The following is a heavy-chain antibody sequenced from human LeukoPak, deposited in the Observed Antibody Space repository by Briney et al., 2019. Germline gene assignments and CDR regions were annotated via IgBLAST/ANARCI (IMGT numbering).Heavy chain of an antibody. D-gene: IGHD6-13*01. J-gene: IGHJ4*02. V-gene: IGHV3-9*01. CDR3: AKSSGSSSWYGGIIDY. CDR2: ISWNSGSI. Sequence: GGSLRLSCAASGFTFDDYAMHWVRQAPGKGLEWVSGISWNSGSIGYADSVKGRFTISRDNAKNSLYLQMNSLRAEDTALYYCAKSSGSSSWYGGIIDYWGQGTLVTVSS. CDR1: GFTFDDYA.